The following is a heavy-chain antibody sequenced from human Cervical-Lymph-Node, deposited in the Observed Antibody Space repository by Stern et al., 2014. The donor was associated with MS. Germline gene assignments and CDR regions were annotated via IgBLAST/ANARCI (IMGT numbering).Heavy chain of an antibody. V-gene: IGHV1-24*01. D-gene: IGHD3-10*01. Sequence: VQLVPSGAEVKKPGASVKVSCKVSGYTLTELSMHWVRQAPGKGLAWMGGFDPEDGETIYAQKFQGRVTMTEDTSTDTAYMELSSLRSEDTAVYYCAGMVRDDWYFDLWGRGTLVTVSS. CDR1: GYTLTELS. CDR2: FDPEDGET. J-gene: IGHJ2*01. CDR3: AGMVRDDWYFDL.